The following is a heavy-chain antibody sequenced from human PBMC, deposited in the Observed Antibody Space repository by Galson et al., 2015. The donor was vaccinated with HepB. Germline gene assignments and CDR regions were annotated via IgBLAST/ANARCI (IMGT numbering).Heavy chain of an antibody. D-gene: IGHD1-26*01. CDR1: GYSLSNYW. V-gene: IGHV5-51*01. J-gene: IGHJ4*02. CDR2: IYPSDSET. CDR3: ARHDEARYSGNWGYFDF. Sequence: QSGAEVKKPGESLKISCTASGYSLSNYWIAWVRQMPGKGLAWMGTIYPSDSETRYSPSFHGQVIISADKSIRTAYLQWNSLNASDTAIYFCARHDEARYSGNWGYFDFWGQGSLVTVSS.